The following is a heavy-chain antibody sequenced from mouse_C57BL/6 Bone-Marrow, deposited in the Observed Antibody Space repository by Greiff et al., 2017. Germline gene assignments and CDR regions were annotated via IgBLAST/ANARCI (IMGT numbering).Heavy chain of an antibody. V-gene: IGHV1-82*01. J-gene: IGHJ2*01. CDR3: ASGDTTVVAGDY. CDR2: IYPGDGDT. CDR1: GYAFSSSW. Sequence: QVQLQQSGPELVKPGASVKISCKASGYAFSSSWMNWVKQRPGKGLEWIGRIYPGDGDTNYNGKVKGKATLTADKSSSTAYLQISSLTSEDSAVYFCASGDTTVVAGDYWGQGTTLTVSS. D-gene: IGHD1-1*01.